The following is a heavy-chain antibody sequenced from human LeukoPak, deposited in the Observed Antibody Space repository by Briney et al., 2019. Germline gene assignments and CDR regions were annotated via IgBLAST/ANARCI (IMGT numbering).Heavy chain of an antibody. J-gene: IGHJ3*02. CDR1: GYAFTGYY. D-gene: IGHD1-26*01. V-gene: IGHV1-2*02. Sequence: RASVKVSCKASGYAFTGYYIHWVRQAPGQGLEWMGWINPRSGASQYSQNFQGRVTMTRDTSMSTAYMELTRLKSDDTAVYYCARGFGYFLSGSYIADGAFDIWGQGTMVTVSS. CDR2: INPRSGAS. CDR3: ARGFGYFLSGSYIADGAFDI.